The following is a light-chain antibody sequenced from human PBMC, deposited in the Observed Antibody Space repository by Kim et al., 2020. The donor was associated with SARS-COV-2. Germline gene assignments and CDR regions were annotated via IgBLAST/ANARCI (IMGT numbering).Light chain of an antibody. J-gene: IGKJ1*01. Sequence: EIVMTQSPATLSVSPGERATLSCRASQSVSSNLAWYQQKPGQAPRLLIYGASTRATGIPARFSGSGSGTEFTLTISSLQSEDFAVYYCQARGTFGQGTKVEIK. CDR1: QSVSSN. V-gene: IGKV3-15*01. CDR2: GAS. CDR3: QARGT.